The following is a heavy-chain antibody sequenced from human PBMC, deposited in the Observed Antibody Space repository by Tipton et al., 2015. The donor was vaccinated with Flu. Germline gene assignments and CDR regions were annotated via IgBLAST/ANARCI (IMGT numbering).Heavy chain of an antibody. CDR1: GGTFTSYA. CDR3: ARELRSENFGAVDI. J-gene: IGHJ3*02. V-gene: IGHV1-69*01. Sequence: QLVQSGPEVKKPGSSVKVSCKASGGTFTSYAVTWVRQAPGQGPEWMGGIIPILGIAQYAQKFQGRVTITAGESRTTVYMELSGLKSEDTAVYDCARELRSENFGAVDIWGQGTTVTVSS. D-gene: IGHD3-10*01. CDR2: IIPILGIA.